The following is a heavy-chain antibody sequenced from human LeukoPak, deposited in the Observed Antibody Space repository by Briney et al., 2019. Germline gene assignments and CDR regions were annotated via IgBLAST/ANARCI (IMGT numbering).Heavy chain of an antibody. CDR3: ANGPVDYYTSGSFLK. CDR1: GGSFSDYY. D-gene: IGHD3-10*01. V-gene: IGHV4-34*01. J-gene: IGHJ3*01. Sequence: SETLSLTCAVYGGSFSDYYWTWIRQPPGKGLEWIGEITHSGSTNYNPSLKSRVTISVDTSKNQFSLKVNSVTAADTAIYYCANGPVDYYTSGSFLKWGQGIMVTVSS. CDR2: ITHSGST.